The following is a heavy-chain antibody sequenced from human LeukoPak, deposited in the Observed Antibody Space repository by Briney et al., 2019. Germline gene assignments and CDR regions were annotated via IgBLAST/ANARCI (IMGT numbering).Heavy chain of an antibody. Sequence: PSETLSLTCAVSGGSISSSNWWSWVRQPPGKGLEWIGEIYHSGSTNYNPSLKSRVTISVDKSKNQFSLKLSSVTAADTAVYYCASRDTAMVRYYYYYYGMDVWGQGTTVTVSS. CDR1: GGSISSSNW. J-gene: IGHJ6*02. CDR3: ASRDTAMVRYYYYYYGMDV. CDR2: IYHSGST. D-gene: IGHD5-18*01. V-gene: IGHV4-4*02.